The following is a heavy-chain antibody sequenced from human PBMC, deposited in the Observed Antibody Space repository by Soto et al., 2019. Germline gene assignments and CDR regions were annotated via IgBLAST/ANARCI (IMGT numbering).Heavy chain of an antibody. CDR3: ARQLPPDAFEI. Sequence: PSETLSLTCTVSGGSISSYYWSWIRQPPGKGLEWIGYIYYSGSTNYNPSLKSRVTISVDTSKNQFSLKLSSVTAADTAVYYCARQLPPDAFEIWGQGTMVTVSS. V-gene: IGHV4-59*01. J-gene: IGHJ3*02. CDR1: GGSISSYY. D-gene: IGHD1-1*01. CDR2: IYYSGST.